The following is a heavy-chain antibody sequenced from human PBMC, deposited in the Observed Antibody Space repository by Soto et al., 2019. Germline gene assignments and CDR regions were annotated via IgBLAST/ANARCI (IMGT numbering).Heavy chain of an antibody. V-gene: IGHV3-48*01. Sequence: EVQLVESGGGLVQPGGSLRLSCAASGFTFSSYSMNWVRQAPGKGLEWVSYISSSSSTIYYADSVKGRFTISRDNAKNSLYLQMNSLRAEDTAVYYCARSKKIWFGDSVGNFDYWGQGTLVTVSS. CDR2: ISSSSSTI. D-gene: IGHD3-10*01. CDR1: GFTFSSYS. CDR3: ARSKKIWFGDSVGNFDY. J-gene: IGHJ4*02.